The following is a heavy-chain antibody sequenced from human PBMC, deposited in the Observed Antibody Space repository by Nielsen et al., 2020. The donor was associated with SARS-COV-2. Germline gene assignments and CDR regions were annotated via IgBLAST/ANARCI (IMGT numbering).Heavy chain of an antibody. V-gene: IGHV1-8*01. J-gene: IGHJ6*03. CDR3: ARVTVTTSYFYYYYYMDV. CDR2: MNPNSGNT. D-gene: IGHD4-17*01. CDR1: GYTFTSYD. Sequence: ASVKVSCKASGYTFTSYDINWVRQATGQGLEWMGWMNPNSGNTGYAQKFQGRVTMTRNTSISTAYMKLSSLRSEDTAVYYCARVTVTTSYFYYYYYMDVWGKGTTVTVSS.